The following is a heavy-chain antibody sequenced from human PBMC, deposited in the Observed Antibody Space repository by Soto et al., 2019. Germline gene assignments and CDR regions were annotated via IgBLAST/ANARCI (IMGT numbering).Heavy chain of an antibody. Sequence: QITLKESGPTLVKPTQTLTLTCTLSGFSVTTSGVGVGWIRQPPGKALEWLALIYWDDDKRYSPSLKTRLTITKDTTKNQVVRTMTKIGPVDTVTYYCAHRRHGGSTVDNKPYDFWGQGTLVTVSS. D-gene: IGHD2-8*02. CDR1: GFSVTTSGVG. J-gene: IGHJ4*02. CDR3: AHRRHGGSTVDNKPYDF. CDR2: IYWDDDK. V-gene: IGHV2-5*02.